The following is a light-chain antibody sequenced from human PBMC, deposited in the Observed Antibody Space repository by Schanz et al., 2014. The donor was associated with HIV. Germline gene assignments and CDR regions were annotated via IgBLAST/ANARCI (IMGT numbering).Light chain of an antibody. CDR3: QSYDGTLRAVV. V-gene: IGLV1-40*01. CDR1: SSNIGATFH. CDR2: TDG. Sequence: QSVLTQPPSVSGAPGQSVTVSCTGSSSNIGATFHIHWYQHLPGRAPKFLISTDGGRPSGVPDRFSVSRSGDSASLVISSFRSEDEADYYCQSYDGTLRAVVFGGGTKLTVL. J-gene: IGLJ2*01.